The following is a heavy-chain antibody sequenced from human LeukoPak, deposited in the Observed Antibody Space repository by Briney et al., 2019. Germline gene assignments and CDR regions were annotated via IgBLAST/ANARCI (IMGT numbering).Heavy chain of an antibody. Sequence: GRSLRLSCAASGFTFSSYGMHWVRQAPGKRLEWVANIKQDGSEQYYVDSVKGRFTISRDNAKNSLYLQMNSLRAEDTAVYYCARRALTMARGARPYYFDYWGQGTLVTVSS. CDR3: ARRALTMARGARPYYFDY. D-gene: IGHD3-10*01. V-gene: IGHV3-7*01. J-gene: IGHJ4*02. CDR2: IKQDGSEQ. CDR1: GFTFSSYG.